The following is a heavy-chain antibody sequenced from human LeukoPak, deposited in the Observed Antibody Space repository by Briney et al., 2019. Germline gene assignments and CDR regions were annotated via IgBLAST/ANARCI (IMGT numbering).Heavy chain of an antibody. V-gene: IGHV3-23*01. CDR1: GFTFSSYG. Sequence: GSLRLSCAASGFTFSSYGMHWVRQAPGKGLEWVSVISGSGGTTYYADSVKGRFTISRDNAKNTLYLQMNSLRAEDTAVYSCAGQKYSSSWYLFDYWGQGTLVTVSS. CDR2: ISGSGGTT. D-gene: IGHD6-13*01. CDR3: AGQKYSSSWYLFDY. J-gene: IGHJ4*02.